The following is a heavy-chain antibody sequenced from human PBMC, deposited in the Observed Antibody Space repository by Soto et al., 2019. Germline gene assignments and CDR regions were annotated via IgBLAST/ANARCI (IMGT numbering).Heavy chain of an antibody. D-gene: IGHD3-22*01. CDR1: GFTFSNVW. CDR3: TTDLEPSMIVVVPRDY. J-gene: IGHJ4*02. V-gene: IGHV3-15*01. CDR2: IKSKTDGGTT. Sequence: GGSLRLSCAASGFTFSNVWMSWVRQAPGKGLEWVGRIKSKTDGGTTDYAAPVKGRFTISRDDSKNTLYLQMNSLKTEDTAVYYCTTDLEPSMIVVVPRDYWGQGTLVTVSS.